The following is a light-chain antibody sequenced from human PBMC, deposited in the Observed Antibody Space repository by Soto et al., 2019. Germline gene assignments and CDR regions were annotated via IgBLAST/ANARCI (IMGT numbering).Light chain of an antibody. V-gene: IGKV3-11*01. CDR1: QSVGSY. CDR3: QQRRSWPRT. CDR2: ETS. J-gene: IGKJ1*01. Sequence: IVLTQSPATLSLSPGERATLSCRASQSVGSYLTWYQQKPGQAPRLLIYETSKRATRIPARFSGSGSGTDFTLTISSLEPEDFAVYYCQQRRSWPRTFGQGTKVEIK.